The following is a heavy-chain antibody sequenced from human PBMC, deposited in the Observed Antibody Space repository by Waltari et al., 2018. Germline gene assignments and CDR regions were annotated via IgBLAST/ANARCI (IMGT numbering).Heavy chain of an antibody. CDR1: GGSISSGGYY. V-gene: IGHV4-31*03. CDR3: AEGSSGSYYFDY. Sequence: VQLQESGPGLVKPSQTLSLTCTVSGGSISSGGYYWSWIRQHPGKGLEWIGYIYYSGSTYYNPSLKSRVTISVDTSKNQFSLKLSSVTAADTAVYDCAEGSSGSYYFDYWGQGTLVTVSS. J-gene: IGHJ4*02. CDR2: IYYSGST. D-gene: IGHD3-22*01.